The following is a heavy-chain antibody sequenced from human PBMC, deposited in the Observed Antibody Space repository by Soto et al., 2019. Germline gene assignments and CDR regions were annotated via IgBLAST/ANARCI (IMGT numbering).Heavy chain of an antibody. D-gene: IGHD1-26*01. CDR3: AKEGGLSGSYYISSSYYFDY. Sequence: QVQLVESGGGVVQPGRSLRLSCVASGFTFSSYGMHWVRQAPGKGLEWVAIISYDGSNTYYADSVKGRFTISRDNSKNTLKLQMNSLRAEVTSVYYCAKEGGLSGSYYISSSYYFDYWGQGTLVTVSS. CDR1: GFTFSSYG. J-gene: IGHJ4*02. V-gene: IGHV3-30*18. CDR2: ISYDGSNT.